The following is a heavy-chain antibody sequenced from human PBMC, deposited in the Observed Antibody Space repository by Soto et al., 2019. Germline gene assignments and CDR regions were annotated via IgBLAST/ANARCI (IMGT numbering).Heavy chain of an antibody. D-gene: IGHD1-20*01. Sequence: TGGSLRLSCAASGFTFNTYAMSWVRQAPGKGLEWVSGISGIGGSTYYADSVKGRFTISRDNSKNTLYLQMNSLRAEDTAVYYCAKEAYTWNYYDYWGQGTLVTVSS. J-gene: IGHJ4*02. CDR1: GFTFNTYA. CDR3: AKEAYTWNYYDY. CDR2: ISGIGGST. V-gene: IGHV3-23*01.